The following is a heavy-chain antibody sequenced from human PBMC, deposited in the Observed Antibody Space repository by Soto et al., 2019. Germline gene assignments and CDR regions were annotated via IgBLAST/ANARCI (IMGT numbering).Heavy chain of an antibody. CDR2: VRNKANSYTT. CDR3: ARDRVAYYYDSSGYYPTYYYYGMDV. CDR1: GFTFRDHY. D-gene: IGHD3-22*01. V-gene: IGHV3-72*01. Sequence: GGSLRLSCAAAGFTFRDHYMDWVRQAPGKGLEWVGRVRNKANSYTTEYAASVKGRFTISRDDSKNSLYLQMNSLKTEDTAVYYCARDRVAYYYDSSGYYPTYYYYGMDVWGQGTTVTVSS. J-gene: IGHJ6*02.